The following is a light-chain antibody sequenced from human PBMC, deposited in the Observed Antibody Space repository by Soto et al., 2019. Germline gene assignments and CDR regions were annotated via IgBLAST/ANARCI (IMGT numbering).Light chain of an antibody. J-gene: IGLJ1*01. V-gene: IGLV2-23*02. Sequence: QSALTQPASVSGSPGQSITISCTGTSSDVGNYNLVSWYQQHPGKAPKLMIYDVSKRPSGVSNHFSGSKSGNTASLTISGLQADDEADYYCCSYAGDSYVFGTGTKLTVL. CDR1: SSDVGNYNL. CDR3: CSYAGDSYV. CDR2: DVS.